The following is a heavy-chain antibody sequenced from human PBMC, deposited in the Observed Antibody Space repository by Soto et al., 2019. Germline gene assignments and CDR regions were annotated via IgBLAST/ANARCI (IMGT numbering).Heavy chain of an antibody. V-gene: IGHV1-3*01. CDR1: GYTFSTYA. CDR2: LNGGTGQT. CDR3: ARGKGMEENYYYYGMDI. Sequence: QVQVVQSGAELKKPGASVKVSCKASGYTFSTYAIHWVRQAPGQSLEWMGWLNGGTGQTRYSQRFQDRVTITRDTSASTAYMEVSSLRPEDTAVYYWARGKGMEENYYYYGMDIWGQGTTVTVSS. J-gene: IGHJ6*02. D-gene: IGHD1-1*01.